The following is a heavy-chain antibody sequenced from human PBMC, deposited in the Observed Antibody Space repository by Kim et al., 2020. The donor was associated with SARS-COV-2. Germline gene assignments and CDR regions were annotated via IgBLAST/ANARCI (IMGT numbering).Heavy chain of an antibody. V-gene: IGHV3-30-3*01. D-gene: IGHD3-10*01. J-gene: IGHJ4*02. Sequence: GGSLILSCAASGFTFSSYAMHWVRQAPGKGLEWVAVISYDGSNKYYADSVKGRFTISRDNSKNTLYLQMNSLRAEDTAVYYCARAPGEWFGEPGAYWGQGTLVTVSS. CDR3: ARAPGEWFGEPGAY. CDR1: GFTFSSYA. CDR2: ISYDGSNK.